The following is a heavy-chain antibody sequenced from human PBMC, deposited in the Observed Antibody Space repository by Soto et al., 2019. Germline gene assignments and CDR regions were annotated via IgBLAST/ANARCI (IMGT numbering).Heavy chain of an antibody. CDR2: IKTDGSET. V-gene: IGHV3-7*03. CDR1: GFTFSSFW. CDR3: TRDRGGYGPPDV. Sequence: GGSLRLSCAASGFTFSSFWMSWVRQAPGKGLEWVANIKTDGSETHYVDSVKGRFTISRDNPKTSLFLQMNSLRVEDTAVYFCTRDRGGYGPPDVWGQGTTVTVSS. J-gene: IGHJ6*02. D-gene: IGHD3-10*01.